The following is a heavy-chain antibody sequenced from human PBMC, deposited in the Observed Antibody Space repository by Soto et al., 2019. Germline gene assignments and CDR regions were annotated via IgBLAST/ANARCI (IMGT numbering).Heavy chain of an antibody. CDR3: ARDRSYSSSWSQDSWFDP. CDR1: VGSISSYY. V-gene: IGHV4-4*07. CDR2: IYTSGST. J-gene: IGHJ5*02. Sequence: XETLSLTCTVSVGSISSYYWSWIRQPAGKGLEWIGRIYTSGSTNYNPSLKSRVTMSVDTSKNQFSLKLSSVTAADTAVYYCARDRSYSSSWSQDSWFDPWGQGTLVTVSS. D-gene: IGHD6-13*01.